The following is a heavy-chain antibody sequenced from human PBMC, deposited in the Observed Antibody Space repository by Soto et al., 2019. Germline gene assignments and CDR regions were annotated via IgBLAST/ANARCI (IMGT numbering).Heavy chain of an antibody. Sequence: GESLKISCKGSGYSFTSYGISWVRQAPGQGLEWMGWISAYNGNTNYAQKLQGRVTMTTDTSTSTAYMELRSLRSDDTAVYYCARVGKGSWYEDWGQGTLVTVSS. V-gene: IGHV1-18*01. CDR1: GYSFTSYG. CDR3: ARVGKGSWYED. J-gene: IGHJ4*02. CDR2: ISAYNGNT. D-gene: IGHD6-13*01.